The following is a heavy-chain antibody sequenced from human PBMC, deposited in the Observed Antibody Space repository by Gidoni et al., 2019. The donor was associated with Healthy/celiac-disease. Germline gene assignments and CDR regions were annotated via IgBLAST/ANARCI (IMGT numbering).Heavy chain of an antibody. CDR1: GFTFSSYA. V-gene: IGHV3-30*01. J-gene: IGHJ3*02. D-gene: IGHD4-17*01. CDR3: ARDVGDNDYGDYSDAFDI. Sequence: QVQLVESGGGVVQPGRSLRLSCAASGFTFSSYAMHWVRQAPGKGLEWVAVISYDGSNKYYADSVKGRFTISRDNSKNTLYLQMNSLRAEDTAVYYCARDVGDNDYGDYSDAFDIWGQGTMVTVSS. CDR2: ISYDGSNK.